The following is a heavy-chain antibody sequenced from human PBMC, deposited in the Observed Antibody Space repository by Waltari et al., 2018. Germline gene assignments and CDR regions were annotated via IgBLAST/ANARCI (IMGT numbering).Heavy chain of an antibody. V-gene: IGHV1-69*05. J-gene: IGHJ3*02. Sequence: QVQLVQSGAELKKPGSSVKVSCQASGGTFSSYAISWVRRATGQGLEWMGGIIPIFGTANYAQKFQGRVTITTDESTSTAYMELSSLRSEDTAVYYCASAFPDKEYAFDIWGQGTMVTVSS. CDR3: ASAFPDKEYAFDI. CDR2: IIPIFGTA. D-gene: IGHD2-2*01. CDR1: GGTFSSYA.